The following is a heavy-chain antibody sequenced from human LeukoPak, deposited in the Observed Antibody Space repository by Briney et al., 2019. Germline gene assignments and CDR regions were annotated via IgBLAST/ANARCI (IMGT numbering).Heavy chain of an antibody. Sequence: GGSLRLPCAASGFTFSSYWMHWVRQAPGKGLVWVSRINSDGSSTSYADSVKGRFTISRDNAENTVYLQMNSLRAEDTAVYYCVSFYETYWGRGTLVTVSS. D-gene: IGHD2/OR15-2a*01. CDR3: VSFYETY. J-gene: IGHJ4*02. CDR2: INSDGSST. V-gene: IGHV3-74*01. CDR1: GFTFSSYW.